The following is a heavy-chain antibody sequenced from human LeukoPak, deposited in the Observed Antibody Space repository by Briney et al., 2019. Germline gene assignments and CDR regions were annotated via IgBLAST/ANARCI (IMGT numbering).Heavy chain of an antibody. V-gene: IGHV1-2*02. D-gene: IGHD2-2*01. J-gene: IGHJ4*02. CDR2: SNPNTGFT. Sequence: ASVKVSCKASGYPFTGYYLQWVRQAPGHGLEWMGWSNPNTGFTNYAQKFQGRVTMTRDTSISTAYMELSRLRSDDTAVYYCARLAECSSSSCRSFDYWGQGTLVTVSS. CDR3: ARLAECSSSSCRSFDY. CDR1: GYPFTGYY.